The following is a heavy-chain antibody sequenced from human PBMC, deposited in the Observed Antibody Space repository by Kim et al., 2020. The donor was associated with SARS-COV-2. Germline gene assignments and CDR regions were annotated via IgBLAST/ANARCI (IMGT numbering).Heavy chain of an antibody. J-gene: IGHJ5*02. V-gene: IGHV4-34*01. D-gene: IGHD2-2*01. Sequence: SETLSLTCAVYGGSFSGYYWSWIRQPPGKGLEWIGEINHSGSTNYNPSLKSRVTISVDTSKNQFSLKLSSVTAADTAVYYCARTIRYCSSTSCYNWFDPWGQGTLVTVSS. CDR3: ARTIRYCSSTSCYNWFDP. CDR2: INHSGST. CDR1: GGSFSGYY.